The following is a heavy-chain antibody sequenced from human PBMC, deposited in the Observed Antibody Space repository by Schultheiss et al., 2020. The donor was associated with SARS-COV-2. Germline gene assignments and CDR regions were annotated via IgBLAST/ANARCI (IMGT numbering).Heavy chain of an antibody. CDR3: ARRLWFGELFHFDY. J-gene: IGHJ4*02. CDR1: GSTFSSYA. D-gene: IGHD3-10*01. CDR2: IYPGDSDT. Sequence: GGSLRLSCAASGSTFSSYAMSWVRQAPGKGLEWMGIIYPGDSDTRYSPSFQGQVTISADKSISTAYLQWSSLKASDTAMYYCARRLWFGELFHFDYWGQGTLVTVSS. V-gene: IGHV5-51*01.